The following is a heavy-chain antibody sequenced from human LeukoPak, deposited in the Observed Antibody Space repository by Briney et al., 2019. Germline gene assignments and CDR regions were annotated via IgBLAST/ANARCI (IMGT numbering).Heavy chain of an antibody. Sequence: GGSLRLSCAASGFTFSSCEMNWVRQAPGKGLEWVSYIIGSGSTIYYADSVKGRFTISRDNAKNSLYLQMNGLRAEDTAVYYCAREDGNDAFDIWGQGTMVTVSS. CDR2: IIGSGSTI. CDR1: GFTFSSCE. J-gene: IGHJ3*02. D-gene: IGHD5-24*01. CDR3: AREDGNDAFDI. V-gene: IGHV3-48*03.